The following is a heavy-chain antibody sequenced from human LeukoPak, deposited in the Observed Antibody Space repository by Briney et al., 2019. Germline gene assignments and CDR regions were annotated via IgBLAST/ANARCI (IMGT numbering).Heavy chain of an antibody. J-gene: IGHJ6*02. V-gene: IGHV1-69*13. CDR3: ARRSNYYDSSGYYSNYYGMDV. CDR1: GGTFTNYA. Sequence: SVKVSCKASGGTFTNYAISWVRQAPGQGLEWMGGIIPISGTANYAQKFQDRITITADASTSTAYLQWSSLKASDTAMYYCARRSNYYDSSGYYSNYYGMDVWGQGTTVTVSS. D-gene: IGHD3-22*01. CDR2: IIPISGTA.